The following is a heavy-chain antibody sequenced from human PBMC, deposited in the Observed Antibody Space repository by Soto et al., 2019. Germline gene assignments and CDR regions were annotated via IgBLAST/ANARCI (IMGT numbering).Heavy chain of an antibody. J-gene: IGHJ4*01. D-gene: IGHD3-10*01. CDR2: FYYTGIT. CDR3: ARNVVESLSFGERVNHIDY. V-gene: IGHV4-59*08. Sequence: PSETLSLTCTVAGGSISNYYWSWIRQPPGKGLEWIGYFYYTGITNYNPSLKSRISMSVDTSKNQFSLKLSSVTAADTAVYYCARNVVESLSFGERVNHIDYWGRGTLVTVSS. CDR1: GGSISNYY.